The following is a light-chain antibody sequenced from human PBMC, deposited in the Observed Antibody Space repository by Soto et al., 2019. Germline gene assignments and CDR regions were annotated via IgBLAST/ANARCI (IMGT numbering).Light chain of an antibody. J-gene: IGLJ1*01. CDR1: SSDVGGYNY. CDR2: EVT. CDR3: SSYTDNRPYV. Sequence: QSVLTQPASVSGSPGQSITISCTGTSSDVGGYNYVSWYQQLPGKAPKLMIYEVTNRPSGVSSRFPGSKSGNTASLTISGLQAEDEADYYCSSYTDNRPYVFGTGTKVTVL. V-gene: IGLV2-14*01.